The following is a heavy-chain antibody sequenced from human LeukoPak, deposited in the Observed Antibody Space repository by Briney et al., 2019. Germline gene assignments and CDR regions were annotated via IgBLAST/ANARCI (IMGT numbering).Heavy chain of an antibody. CDR2: FYHSGST. J-gene: IGHJ4*02. D-gene: IGHD3-3*01. V-gene: IGHV4-38-2*02. CDR3: ARVLPPFWSGLDY. CDR1: GYSITSGYY. Sequence: SETLSLTCSVSGYSITSGYYWGWIRQPPGKGLQWTGSFYHSGSTYYNPSLKSRVTISVDTSNNQFSLKLRSLTAADTAVYYCARVLPPFWSGLDYWGQGTLVTVSS.